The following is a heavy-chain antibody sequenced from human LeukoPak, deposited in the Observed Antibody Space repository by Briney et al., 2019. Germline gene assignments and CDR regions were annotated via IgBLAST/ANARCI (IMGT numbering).Heavy chain of an antibody. J-gene: IGHJ4*02. V-gene: IGHV4-59*11. CDR2: IYYSGGT. CDR3: ARLRGNYFPDY. CDR1: GGSISGHY. D-gene: IGHD4-11*01. Sequence: SETLSLTCAVSGGSISGHYWSWIRQPPGKGLEWIGYIYYSGGTNYNPSLKSRLTISVDTSRNQFSLNLGSVTAADTAVYYCARLRGNYFPDYWGQGTLVTVSS.